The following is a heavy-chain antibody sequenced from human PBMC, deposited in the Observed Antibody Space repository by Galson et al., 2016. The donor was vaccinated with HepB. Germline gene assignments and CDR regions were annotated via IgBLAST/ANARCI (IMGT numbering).Heavy chain of an antibody. D-gene: IGHD3-3*01. V-gene: IGHV3-33*01. Sequence: SLRLSCAASGFTVSSYGMRWVRQAPGKGLEWVAGIWYDGNKKYYADSVKGRFTISRDNSKNTLYLQMNSLRVDDTAVYYCARGESKYYDFWSGNYYYFMDVWGKGTTVTVSS. CDR2: IWYDGNKK. CDR1: GFTVSSYG. CDR3: ARGESKYYDFWSGNYYYFMDV. J-gene: IGHJ6*03.